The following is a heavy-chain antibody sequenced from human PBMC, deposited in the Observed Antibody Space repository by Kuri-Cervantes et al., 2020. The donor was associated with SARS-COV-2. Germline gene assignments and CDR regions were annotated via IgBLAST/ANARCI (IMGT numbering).Heavy chain of an antibody. CDR2: ISSSGNNM. CDR3: TTLIDY. J-gene: IGHJ4*02. Sequence: GESLKISCAASGFIFNDYCMGWIRQAPGKGLEWVSYISSSGNNMYYADSVKGRFTISRDDAKNSLHLQMNSLKTEDTAVYYCTTLIDYWGQGALVTVSS. CDR1: GFIFNDYC. V-gene: IGHV3-11*01.